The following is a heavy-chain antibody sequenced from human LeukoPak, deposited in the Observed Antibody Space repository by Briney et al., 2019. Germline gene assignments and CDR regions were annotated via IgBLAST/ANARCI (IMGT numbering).Heavy chain of an antibody. J-gene: IGHJ6*02. CDR3: ARDRLYSYGYYGMDV. D-gene: IGHD5-18*01. CDR2: ISAYNGNT. V-gene: IGHV1-18*01. Sequence: ASVKVSCKASGYTFSSYGISWVRQAPGQALEWLGWISAYNGNTNYAQNLQGRVTMTTDTFTSTAYMELRSLRSDDTAVYYCARDRLYSYGYYGMDVWGQGTTVTVSS. CDR1: GYTFSSYG.